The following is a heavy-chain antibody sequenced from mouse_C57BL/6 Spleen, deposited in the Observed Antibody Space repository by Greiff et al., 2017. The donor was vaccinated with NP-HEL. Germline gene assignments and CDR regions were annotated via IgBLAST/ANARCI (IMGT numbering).Heavy chain of an antibody. J-gene: IGHJ2*01. CDR2: IYPGDGDT. Sequence: VQRVESGPELVKPGASVKISCKASGYAFSSSWMNWVKQRPGKGLEWIGRIYPGDGDTNYNGKFKGKATLTADKSSSTAYMQRSSLTSEDSAVYVGARLWDGYLDYWGKGTTLTVAS. CDR1: GYAFSSSW. V-gene: IGHV1-82*01. CDR3: ARLWDGYLDY. D-gene: IGHD2-3*01.